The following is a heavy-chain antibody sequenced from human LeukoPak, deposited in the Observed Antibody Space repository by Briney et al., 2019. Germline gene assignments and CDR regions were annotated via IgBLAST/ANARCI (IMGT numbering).Heavy chain of an antibody. D-gene: IGHD3-10*02. CDR1: GFTFRSYA. J-gene: IGHJ6*04. Sequence: GGSLRLSCAVSGFTFRSYAMKWVRQAPGKGLEWVSYISSSGSTIYYADSVKGRFTISRDNAKNSLYLQMNSLRAEDTAVYYCAELGITMIGGVWGKGTTVTISS. CDR3: AELGITMIGGV. V-gene: IGHV3-48*03. CDR2: ISSSGSTI.